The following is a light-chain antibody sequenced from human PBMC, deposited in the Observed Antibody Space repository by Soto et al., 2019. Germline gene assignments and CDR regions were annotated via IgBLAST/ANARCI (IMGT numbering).Light chain of an antibody. CDR3: SSYTSTNFVI. CDR1: SSDIGDYKY. Sequence: QSALTQPASVSGSPGQSITISCTGSSSDIGDYKYVSWYKQHPGKAPKLMIYDVSNRPSGVSNRCSASKSGNTASLTISGLQAEDEADYYCSSYTSTNFVIFGGGTKLTVL. CDR2: DVS. V-gene: IGLV2-14*01. J-gene: IGLJ2*01.